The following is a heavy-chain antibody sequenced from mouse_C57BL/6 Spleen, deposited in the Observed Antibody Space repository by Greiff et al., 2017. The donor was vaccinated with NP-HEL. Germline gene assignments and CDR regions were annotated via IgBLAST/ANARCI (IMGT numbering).Heavy chain of an antibody. CDR3: ARERGYDGFPHAMDY. CDR2: ISYDGSN. J-gene: IGHJ4*01. D-gene: IGHD2-3*01. V-gene: IGHV3-6*01. Sequence: DVKLVESGPGLVKPSQSLSLTCSVTGYSITSGYYWNWIRQFPGNKLEWMGYISYDGSNNYNPSLKNRISITRDTSKNQFFLKLNSVTTEDTATYYCARERGYDGFPHAMDYWGQGTSVTVSS. CDR1: GYSITSGYY.